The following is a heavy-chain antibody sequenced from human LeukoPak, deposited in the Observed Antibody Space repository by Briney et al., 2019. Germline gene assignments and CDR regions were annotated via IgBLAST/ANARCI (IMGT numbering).Heavy chain of an antibody. CDR2: IYSGGST. J-gene: IGHJ6*02. Sequence: GGSLRLSCAASGFTVSSNYMSWVRQAPGKGLEWVSVIYSGGSTYYADSVKGRFTISRDNSKNTLYLQMNSLRAEDTAVYYCARDKRYSGSHSEGYYFYGMDVWGQGTTVTVSS. CDR1: GFTVSSNY. CDR3: ARDKRYSGSHSEGYYFYGMDV. V-gene: IGHV3-66*01. D-gene: IGHD1-26*01.